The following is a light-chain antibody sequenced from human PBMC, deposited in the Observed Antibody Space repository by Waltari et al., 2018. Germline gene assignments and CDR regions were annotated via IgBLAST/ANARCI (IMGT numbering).Light chain of an antibody. CDR3: QQFNTFQLT. V-gene: IGKV1-9*01. CDR1: QGIATF. Sequence: DIQLTQSPSFLSASVGDRVTITCRASQGIATFLTWYQLKPGKAPELLIYDASTLQTGVPSRFSASGSGTDFTLTISSLQPEDFATYYCQQFNTFQLTFGGGTKVEVK. CDR2: DAS. J-gene: IGKJ4*01.